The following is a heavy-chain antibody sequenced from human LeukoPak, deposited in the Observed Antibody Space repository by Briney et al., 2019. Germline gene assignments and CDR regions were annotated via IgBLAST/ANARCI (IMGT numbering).Heavy chain of an antibody. CDR1: GYSISSGYY. Sequence: SETLSLTCTVSGYSISSGYYWGWIRQPPGKGLEWIGTIYHSGNTYYNPSLKSRVTISVDTSKKQFSLKVSSVTAADTAVYYCARTTAITTIGAYDWFDPWGQGTLVTVSS. V-gene: IGHV4-38-2*02. CDR3: ARTTAITTIGAYDWFDP. CDR2: IYHSGNT. D-gene: IGHD3-22*01. J-gene: IGHJ5*02.